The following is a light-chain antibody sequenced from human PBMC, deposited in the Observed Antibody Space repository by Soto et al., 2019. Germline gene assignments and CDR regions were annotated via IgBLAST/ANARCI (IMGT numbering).Light chain of an antibody. CDR3: QQYNSYST. V-gene: IGKV1-5*01. CDR1: QSSSSW. Sequence: IHTTPSAATVSRSVGDVITINCRASQSSSSWLAWYQQKPGKDPKLLIYDASSLESGVQSRFSGSGSGTEFTLTISSLQPDDFATYYCQQYNSYSTFGQGTKV. J-gene: IGKJ1*01. CDR2: DAS.